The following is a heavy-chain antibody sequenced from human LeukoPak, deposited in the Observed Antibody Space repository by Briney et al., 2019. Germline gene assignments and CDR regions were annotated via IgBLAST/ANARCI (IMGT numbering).Heavy chain of an antibody. CDR2: ISGSGGST. CDR1: GFTFSSYG. J-gene: IGHJ5*02. Sequence: GGSLRLSCAASGFTFSSYGMSCVRQAPGKGLEWVSAISGSGGSTYYADSVKGRFTISRDNSKNTLYLQMNSLRAEDTAVYYCAKEMDGSGSYYNTNWFDPWGQGTLVTVSS. CDR3: AKEMDGSGSYYNTNWFDP. V-gene: IGHV3-23*01. D-gene: IGHD3-10*01.